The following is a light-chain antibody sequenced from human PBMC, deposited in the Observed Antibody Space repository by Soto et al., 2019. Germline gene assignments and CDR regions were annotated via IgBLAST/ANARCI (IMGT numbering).Light chain of an antibody. CDR1: QTVSSW. CDR3: QQYYSYSRT. J-gene: IGKJ1*01. CDR2: DVS. V-gene: IGKV1-5*01. Sequence: DIQMTQSPSTLSASVGDRVTITCRASQTVSSWLAWYQQKPGKAPKLLIYDVSSLDSGVPSRFSGSGSGTEFTLTISSLQPDDFATYYCQQYYSYSRTFGQGTKVEVK.